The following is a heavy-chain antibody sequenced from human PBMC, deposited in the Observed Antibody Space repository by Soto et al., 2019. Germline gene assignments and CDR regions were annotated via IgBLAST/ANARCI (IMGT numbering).Heavy chain of an antibody. V-gene: IGHV3-53*02. CDR2: FYRGGST. J-gene: IGHJ6*02. CDR3: ARALGWNDLLNPYYYGMDV. Sequence: VQLVETGGGLLQPGGSLRLSCEVSGFSVSDSSMSWVRQAPGKGLEWVSVFYRGGSTDYADSVKGRGTVSRDTFKNTRFLQMDTLTVEDTAVYFCARALGWNDLLNPYYYGMDVWGQGTTVTVS. D-gene: IGHD1-1*01. CDR1: GFSVSDSS.